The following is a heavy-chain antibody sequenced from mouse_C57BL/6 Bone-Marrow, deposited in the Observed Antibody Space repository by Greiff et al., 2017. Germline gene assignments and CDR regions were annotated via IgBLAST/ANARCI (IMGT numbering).Heavy chain of an antibody. Sequence: QVQLQQPGTELVKPGASVKLSCKASGYTFTSYWMHWVKQRPGQGLEWIGNINPSNGGTNYNEKFKSKATLTVDKSSSTAYMQLSSLTSEDSAVSYCARSRGYYGNYVSNWGQGTTLTVSS. V-gene: IGHV1-53*01. CDR3: ARSRGYYGNYVSN. CDR2: INPSNGGT. D-gene: IGHD2-1*01. CDR1: GYTFTSYW. J-gene: IGHJ2*01.